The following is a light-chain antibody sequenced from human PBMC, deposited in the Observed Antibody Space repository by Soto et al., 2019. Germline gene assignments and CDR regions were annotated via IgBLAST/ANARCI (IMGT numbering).Light chain of an antibody. CDR3: TSYTGSRTLV. Sequence: QSALTQPASVSGSPGQWITISCTGTSSDVGGYNYVSWYQQHPGKAPKLMIYDVSNRPSGVSNRFSGSKSGNTASLTISGLQSEDEADYYCTSYTGSRTLVFGGGTKLTVL. CDR1: SSDVGGYNY. J-gene: IGLJ2*01. CDR2: DVS. V-gene: IGLV2-14*01.